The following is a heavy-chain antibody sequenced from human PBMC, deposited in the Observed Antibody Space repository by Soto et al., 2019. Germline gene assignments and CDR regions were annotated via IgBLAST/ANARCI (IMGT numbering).Heavy chain of an antibody. CDR2: IYYSGST. CDR3: ARQRYASSSCHFDY. V-gene: IGHV4-59*08. J-gene: IGHJ4*02. D-gene: IGHD6-6*01. CDR1: GGSISSYY. Sequence: ETLSLTCTVSGGSISSYYWSWVRQPPGKGLEWIGYIYYSGSTNYSPSLKSRVTILMDTSKNQFSLKVRSVTAADTAVYYCARQRYASSSCHFDYWGQGTLVTVSS.